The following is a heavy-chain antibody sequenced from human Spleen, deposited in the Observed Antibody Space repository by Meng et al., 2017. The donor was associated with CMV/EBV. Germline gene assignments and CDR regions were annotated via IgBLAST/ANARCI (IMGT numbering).Heavy chain of an antibody. CDR1: GLTFSSHW. J-gene: IGHJ3*02. CDR3: ARERLYQPLWGDALDI. V-gene: IGHV3-7*01. CDR2: IKQDGSEK. Sequence: GGSLRLSCAASGLTFSSHWMSWVRQAPGKGLEWVANIKQDGSEKYYVDSVKGRFTTSRDNAKNSLYLQMNSLRAEDTAVYYCARERLYQPLWGDALDIWGQGTMVTVSS. D-gene: IGHD2-2*01.